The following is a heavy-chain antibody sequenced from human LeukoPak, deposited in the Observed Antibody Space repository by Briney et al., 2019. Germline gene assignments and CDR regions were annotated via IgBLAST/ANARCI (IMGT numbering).Heavy chain of an antibody. D-gene: IGHD3-16*02. CDR2: ISGSGGST. CDR1: GFTFTSYS. V-gene: IGHV3-23*01. J-gene: IGHJ4*02. Sequence: PGGSLRLSCAASGFTFTSYSMNWVRQAPGKGLEWVSAISGSGGSTYYADSVKGRFTISRDNSKNTLYLQMNSLRAEDTAVYYCAKRGPYDYVWGSYLYFDYWGQGTLVTVSS. CDR3: AKRGPYDYVWGSYLYFDY.